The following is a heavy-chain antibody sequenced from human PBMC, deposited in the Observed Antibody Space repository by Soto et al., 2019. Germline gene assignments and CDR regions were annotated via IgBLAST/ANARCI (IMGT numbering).Heavy chain of an antibody. D-gene: IGHD2-15*01. Sequence: ASVKVSCKASGYTFTSYDINWVRQATGQGLEWMGWMNPNSGNTGYAQKFQGRVTMTRNTSISTAYMELSSLRSEDTAVYYCARVGEYCSGGSCYSRDGFDYWGQGTLVTVSS. V-gene: IGHV1-8*01. CDR2: MNPNSGNT. CDR1: GYTFTSYD. J-gene: IGHJ4*02. CDR3: ARVGEYCSGGSCYSRDGFDY.